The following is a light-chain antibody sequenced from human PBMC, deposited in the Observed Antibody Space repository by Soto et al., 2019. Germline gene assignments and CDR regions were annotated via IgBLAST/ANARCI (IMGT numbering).Light chain of an antibody. CDR2: AAT. J-gene: IGKJ1*01. CDR3: LQTYTVPWT. V-gene: IGKV1-39*01. CDR1: QSVGGY. Sequence: DIQMTQSPSSLSASVGDRVTVTCRASQSVGGYLSWYQQKPGRAPKLLIYAATILQSGVPSRFSGSGSATDFSLTISGLQPEDAGAYYCLQTYTVPWTFGQGTKVEFK.